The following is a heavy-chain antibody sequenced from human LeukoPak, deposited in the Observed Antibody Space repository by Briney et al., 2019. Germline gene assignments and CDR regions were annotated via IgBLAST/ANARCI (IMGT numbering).Heavy chain of an antibody. CDR1: GYTFTSYG. V-gene: IGHV1-69*06. J-gene: IGHJ4*02. CDR3: ARSFYYYDSSGPPDY. D-gene: IGHD3-22*01. CDR2: IIPIVGTA. Sequence: ASVKVSCKASGYTFTSYGISWVRLAPGQGLEWMGGIIPIVGTANYAQKFQGRITITADKSTSTAYMELSSLRSEDTAVYYCARSFYYYDSSGPPDYWGQGTLVTVSS.